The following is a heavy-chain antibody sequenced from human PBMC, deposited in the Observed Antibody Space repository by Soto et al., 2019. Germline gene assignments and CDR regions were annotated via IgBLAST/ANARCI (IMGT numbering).Heavy chain of an antibody. CDR1: GFTVSSNY. Sequence: EVQLVESGGGLVQPGGSLRLSCAASGFTVSSNYMSWVRQGPGKGLEWVSVIYSGGSTYYADSVKGRFTISRDNSKNTLYLQMNRLRAEDTAVYYCARMGDSSGYSGWFDPWGQGTLVTVSS. D-gene: IGHD3-22*01. CDR2: IYSGGST. J-gene: IGHJ5*02. V-gene: IGHV3-66*01. CDR3: ARMGDSSGYSGWFDP.